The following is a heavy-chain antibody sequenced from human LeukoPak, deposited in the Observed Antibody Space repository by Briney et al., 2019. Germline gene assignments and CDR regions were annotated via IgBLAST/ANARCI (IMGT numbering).Heavy chain of an antibody. CDR2: ISKSSTYI. J-gene: IGHJ4*02. D-gene: IGHD2-2*01. CDR1: GFTFRDYT. Sequence: GGSLRLSCAASGFTFRDYTMNWVRQAPGKGLEWVSAISKSSTYIKYADSVKGRFTVSRDNAKNSLFLQMNSLRVEDTAVYYCAREVVIVVEPAANTIDYWGQGTRDTVSS. V-gene: IGHV3-21*01. CDR3: AREVVIVVEPAANTIDY.